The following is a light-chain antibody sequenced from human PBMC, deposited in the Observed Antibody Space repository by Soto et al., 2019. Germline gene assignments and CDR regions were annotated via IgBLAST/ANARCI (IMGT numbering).Light chain of an antibody. J-gene: IGKJ5*01. CDR2: DAS. CDR3: QQRSNSPPD. CDR1: QSVSSY. V-gene: IGKV3-11*01. Sequence: EIVLTQSPATLSLSPGERATLSCRASQSVSSYLSWYQQKPGQAPRLLIYDASNRATGIPARFSGSGSGTDFPLTISRLEPEDFAVYYCQQRSNSPPDFGQGTRLEIK.